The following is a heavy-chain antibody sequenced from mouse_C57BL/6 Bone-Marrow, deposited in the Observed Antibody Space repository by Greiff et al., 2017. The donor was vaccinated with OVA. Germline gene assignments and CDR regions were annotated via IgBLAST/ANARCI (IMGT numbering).Heavy chain of an antibody. V-gene: IGHV1-64*01. J-gene: IGHJ3*01. CDR1: VYTFTSYW. Sequence: QVQLQQPGAELVKPGASVKLSCKASVYTFTSYWMHWVKQRPGQGLEWIGMIHPNSGSTNYNEKFKSKATLTVDKSSSTAYMQLSSLTSEDSAVYYCARITASLAYWGQGTLVTVSA. CDR2: IHPNSGST. CDR3: ARITASLAY. D-gene: IGHD3-1*01.